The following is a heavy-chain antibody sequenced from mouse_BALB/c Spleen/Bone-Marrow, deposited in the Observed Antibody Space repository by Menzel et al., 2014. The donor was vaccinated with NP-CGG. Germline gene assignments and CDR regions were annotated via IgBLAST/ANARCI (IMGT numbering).Heavy chain of an antibody. CDR2: IYPGDGDT. CDR1: GYTFTSYW. Sequence: VQLQQSGAELARPGASVKLSCKASGYTFTSYWMQWVKPRPGQGLEWIGAIYPGDGDTGYTQKFKGKATLTADKSSTTAYMQLSSLTSEDSAVYYCARNFPFDYWGQGTTLTVSS. V-gene: IGHV1-87*01. J-gene: IGHJ2*01. CDR3: ARNFPFDY.